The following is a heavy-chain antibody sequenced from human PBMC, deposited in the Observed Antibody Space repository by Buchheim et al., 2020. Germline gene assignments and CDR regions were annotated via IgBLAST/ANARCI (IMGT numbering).Heavy chain of an antibody. J-gene: IGHJ4*02. CDR3: ARDSSGSAGQFDY. D-gene: IGHD1-26*01. V-gene: IGHV3-33*01. CDR1: GFPFRSYG. Sequence: QVQLVESGGGVVQPGRSLRLSCAASGFPFRSYGMHWVRQAPGKGLEWVAAIWNDGSNTYYADSVKGRFTISRDNSKNTLYLQRNSLRAEDTAVYYCARDSSGSAGQFDYWGQGTL. CDR2: IWNDGSNT.